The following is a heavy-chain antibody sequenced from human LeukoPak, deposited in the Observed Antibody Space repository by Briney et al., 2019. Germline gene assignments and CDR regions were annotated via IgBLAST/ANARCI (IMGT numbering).Heavy chain of an antibody. V-gene: IGHV3-74*01. Sequence: GGSLRLSCAASGFTFSRYRMHWLRQAPGRGLVWVSRINTDGTSTTYADSVKGRFTISRDNAKNTLYLQINSLRAEDTAVYDCARGRAAVAGYYMDVWGKGTTVTVSS. CDR1: GFTFSRYR. CDR3: ARGRAAVAGYYMDV. D-gene: IGHD6-19*01. J-gene: IGHJ6*03. CDR2: INTDGTST.